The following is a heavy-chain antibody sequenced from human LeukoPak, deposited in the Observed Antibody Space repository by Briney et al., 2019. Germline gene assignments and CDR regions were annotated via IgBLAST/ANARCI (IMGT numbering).Heavy chain of an antibody. V-gene: IGHV3-74*03. CDR1: GFSLSGYW. CDR2: SKYDGTSA. J-gene: IGHJ4*02. Sequence: GGSLRLSCAASGFSLSGYWMHWVRQAPGKGLVWVSRSKYDGTSATYADSVKGRVTVSRDNAKNMLYLQMNSLRVEDTAVYYCAKSDYFDYWGQGTLVTVSS. CDR3: AKSDYFDY.